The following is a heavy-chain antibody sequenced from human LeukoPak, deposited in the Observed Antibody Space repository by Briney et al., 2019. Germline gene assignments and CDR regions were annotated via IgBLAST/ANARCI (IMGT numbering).Heavy chain of an antibody. CDR2: IYTSGST. D-gene: IGHD6-13*01. CDR1: GGSISSYY. CDR3: ARGIAAAATGYYYYYMDV. J-gene: IGHJ6*03. V-gene: IGHV4-4*07. Sequence: SSETLSLTCTVSGGSISSYYWSWIRQPAGKGLEWIGRIYTSGSTNYNPSLKSRVTMSVDTSKNQFSLKLSSVTAADTAVYYCARGIAAAATGYYYYYMDVWGKGTTVTVSS.